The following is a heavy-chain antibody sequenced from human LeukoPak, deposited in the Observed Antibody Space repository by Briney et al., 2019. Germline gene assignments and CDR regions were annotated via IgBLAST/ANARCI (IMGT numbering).Heavy chain of an antibody. V-gene: IGHV4-59*01. CDR2: IYYSGST. D-gene: IGHD3-22*01. Sequence: SETLSLTCTVSGGSISSYYWSWIRQPPGKGLECIGYIYYSGSTNYNPSLKSRVTISVDTSKNQFSLKLSSVTAADTAVYYCAREDSSGYYPYFDYWGQGTLVTVSS. J-gene: IGHJ4*02. CDR3: AREDSSGYYPYFDY. CDR1: GGSISSYY.